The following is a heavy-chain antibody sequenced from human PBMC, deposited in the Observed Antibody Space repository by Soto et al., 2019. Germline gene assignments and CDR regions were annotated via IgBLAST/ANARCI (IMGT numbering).Heavy chain of an antibody. J-gene: IGHJ6*02. CDR2: ISGSGDRT. D-gene: IGHD1-26*01. Sequence: EVQLLESGGGLVQPGGSLRLSCAASGFTFSSYAITWVRQAPGKGLEWVSVISGSGDRTYYADSVKGRFTISRDNSKNTRYLRMRRVRDVETGVYYCASGRRRYFYDVMAVWGQGTTVTVSS. CDR3: ASGRRRYFYDVMAV. CDR1: GFTFSSYA. V-gene: IGHV3-23*01.